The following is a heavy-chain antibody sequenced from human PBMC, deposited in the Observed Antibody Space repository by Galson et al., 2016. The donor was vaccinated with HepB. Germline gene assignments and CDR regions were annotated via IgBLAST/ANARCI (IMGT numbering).Heavy chain of an antibody. V-gene: IGHV4-4*02. D-gene: IGHD2-15*01. CDR1: GGSLSTRNW. CDR2: IYHTGTT. CDR3: ANLGYCSGGDCYSVD. J-gene: IGHJ4*02. Sequence: SETLSLTCAVSGGSLSTRNWWSWIRQTPGKGLEWIGEIYHTGTTNYNPSLKSRITMSLDKSKNQFSLKLNSVTAADMAVYYCANLGYCSGGDCYSVDWGQGTMVTVSS.